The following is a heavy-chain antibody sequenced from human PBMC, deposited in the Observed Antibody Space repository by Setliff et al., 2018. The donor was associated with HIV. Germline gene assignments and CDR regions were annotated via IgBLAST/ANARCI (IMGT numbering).Heavy chain of an antibody. CDR3: ARRILRSAFDF. CDR2: VNHSGGT. D-gene: IGHD2-15*01. CDR1: GGSFSTYY. V-gene: IGHV4-34*01. Sequence: SETLSLTCAVYGGSFSTYYWSWIRQSPGKRLEWLGEVNHSGGTNYNPSLKRRLIISSDASKNQLSLRLKSVTAADTAVYFCARRILRSAFDFWGHGTLVTVSS. J-gene: IGHJ4*01.